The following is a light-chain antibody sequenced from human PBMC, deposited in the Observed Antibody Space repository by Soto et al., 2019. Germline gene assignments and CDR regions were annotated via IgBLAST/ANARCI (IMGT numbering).Light chain of an antibody. CDR2: QDS. J-gene: IGLJ3*02. CDR1: NLGDKF. V-gene: IGLV3-1*01. Sequence: SSELTQPPSVTVSPGQTASITCSGDNLGDKFVCWYQQRPGQSPVLVIFQDSKRPSGIPERFSGSNSGNTATLTISGTHAMDEADYSCQAWDSGIVVFGGGTKLTVL. CDR3: QAWDSGIVV.